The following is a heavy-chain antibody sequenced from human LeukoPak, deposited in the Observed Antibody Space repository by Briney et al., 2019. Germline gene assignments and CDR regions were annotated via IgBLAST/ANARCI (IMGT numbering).Heavy chain of an antibody. J-gene: IGHJ6*02. CDR1: GFTFSSYW. CDR3: ARAGGSYYYYYGMDV. CDR2: INSDGSST. D-gene: IGHD1-26*01. Sequence: GGSLRLSCAASGFTFSSYWMPWVRQAPGKGLVWVSRINSDGSSTSYADSVKGRFTISRDNAKNTLYLQMNSLRAEDTAVYYCARAGGSYYYYYGMDVWGQGTTVTVSS. V-gene: IGHV3-74*01.